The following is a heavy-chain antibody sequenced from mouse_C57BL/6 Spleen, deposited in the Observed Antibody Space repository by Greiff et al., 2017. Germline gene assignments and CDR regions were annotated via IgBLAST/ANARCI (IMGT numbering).Heavy chain of an antibody. Sequence: EVKLQQSGPELVKPGASVKISCKASGYTFTDYYMNWVKQSHGKSLEWIGDINPNNGGTSYNQKFKGKATLTVDKSSSTAYMELRSLTSEDSAVYYCASPLYGSSQAYWGQGTLVTVSA. CDR2: INPNNGGT. J-gene: IGHJ3*01. V-gene: IGHV1-26*01. D-gene: IGHD1-1*01. CDR3: ASPLYGSSQAY. CDR1: GYTFTDYY.